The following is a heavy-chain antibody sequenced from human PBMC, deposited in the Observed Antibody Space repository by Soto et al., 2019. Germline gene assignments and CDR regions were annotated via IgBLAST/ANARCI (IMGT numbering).Heavy chain of an antibody. CDR3: ARDVPEPYCSGGSCYYYYYMDV. Sequence: GGSLRLSCAASGFTFSSYSMNWVRQAPGKGLEWVSYISSSSSTIYYADSVKGRFTISRDNAKNSLYLQMNSLRAEDTAVYYCARDVPEPYCSGGSCYYYYYMDVWGKGTTVTVSS. CDR1: GFTFSSYS. D-gene: IGHD2-15*01. CDR2: ISSSSSTI. V-gene: IGHV3-48*01. J-gene: IGHJ6*03.